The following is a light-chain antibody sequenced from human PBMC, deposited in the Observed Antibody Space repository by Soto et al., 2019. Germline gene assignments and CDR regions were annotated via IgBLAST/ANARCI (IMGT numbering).Light chain of an antibody. Sequence: DIHVTQSPSSVSASVGDRVTITCRASQAIDSWLAWYQQKPGEAPKLLIFTGSLLHSGVPPRFSGSGSGTDFTLTISSLQPEDFATYYCQQTLSFPPTFGQGTKVDIK. CDR1: QAIDSW. V-gene: IGKV1-12*01. CDR2: TGS. CDR3: QQTLSFPPT. J-gene: IGKJ1*01.